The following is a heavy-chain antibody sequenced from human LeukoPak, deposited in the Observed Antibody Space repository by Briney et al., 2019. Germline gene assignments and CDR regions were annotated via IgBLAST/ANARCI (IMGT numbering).Heavy chain of an antibody. CDR3: ARGMIVPRGFDY. J-gene: IGHJ4*02. CDR1: GFTFSSYS. D-gene: IGHD3-22*01. V-gene: IGHV3-21*01. CDR2: ISSSSSYI. Sequence: PGGSLRLSGAASGFTFSSYSMNWVRQAPGKGLEWVSSISSSSSYIYYADSVKGRFTISRDNAKNSLYLQMNSLRAEDTAVYYCARGMIVPRGFDYWGQGTLVTVSS.